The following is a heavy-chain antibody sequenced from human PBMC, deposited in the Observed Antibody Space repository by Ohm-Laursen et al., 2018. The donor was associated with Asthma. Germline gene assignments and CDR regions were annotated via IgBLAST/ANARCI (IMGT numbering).Heavy chain of an antibody. V-gene: IGHV4-59*01. CDR3: ARSARFFDY. Sequence: TLSLTCTVSGGSISSYYWSWIRQPPGKGLEWIGYIYYSGSTNYNPSLKSRVTISVDTSKNQFSLKLSSVTAADTAVYYCARSARFFDYWGQGTLVTVSS. D-gene: IGHD3-3*01. CDR2: IYYSGST. CDR1: GGSISSYY. J-gene: IGHJ4*02.